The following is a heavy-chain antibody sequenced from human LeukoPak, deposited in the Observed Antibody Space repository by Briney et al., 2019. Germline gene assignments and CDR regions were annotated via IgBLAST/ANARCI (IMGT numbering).Heavy chain of an antibody. Sequence: ASVRVSSKASGYTFTGSYMHWGRQAPGQERERMGWINPNSSGTNYAQKFQGRVTMTRDTSISTSYRKLSMLRSDVTAVYYAAKSAEPHDYYCYCVDVWGQGTTVTVSS. V-gene: IGHV1-2*02. D-gene: IGHD1-14*01. CDR2: INPNSSGT. CDR3: AKSAEPHDYYCYCVDV. J-gene: IGHJ6*02. CDR1: GYTFTGSY.